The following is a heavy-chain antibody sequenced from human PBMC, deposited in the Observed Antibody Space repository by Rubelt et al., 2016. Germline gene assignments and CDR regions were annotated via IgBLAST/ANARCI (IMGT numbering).Heavy chain of an antibody. CDR1: GYTFTSYG. CDR3: ARVMITFGGVIEVGWFDP. CDR2: ISAYAGNT. V-gene: IGHV1-18*01. J-gene: IGHJ5*02. D-gene: IGHD3-16*02. Sequence: QVQLVQSGAEVKKPGASVKVSCKASGYTFTSYGISWVRQAPGQGLEWMGWISAYAGNTYYAQKLQGRVTMTTETATSTAYMELRSLRSDETAVYYGARVMITFGGVIEVGWFDPWGQGTLVTVSS.